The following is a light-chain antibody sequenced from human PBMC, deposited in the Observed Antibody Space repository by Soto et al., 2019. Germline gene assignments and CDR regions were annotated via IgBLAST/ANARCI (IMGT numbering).Light chain of an antibody. V-gene: IGKV3-11*01. Sequence: EIVLTQSPATLSLSPGDRATLSCRASQSVSSYLAWYQQKPGQAPRLLIYDASNRAAGIPARFSGSGSGTDFTLTITSLEPEDFAFYYCQQRSNWPSTFGGGTKVDIK. CDR1: QSVSSY. J-gene: IGKJ4*01. CDR3: QQRSNWPST. CDR2: DAS.